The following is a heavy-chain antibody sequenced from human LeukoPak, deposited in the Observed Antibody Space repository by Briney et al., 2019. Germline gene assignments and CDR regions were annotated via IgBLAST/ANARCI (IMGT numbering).Heavy chain of an antibody. D-gene: IGHD3-16*02. V-gene: IGHV4-39*01. CDR1: GGSISSSSYY. J-gene: IGHJ4*02. Sequence: SGTLSLTCTVSGGSISSSSYYWGWIRQPPGKGLEWIGSIYYSGSTYYNPSLKSRVTISVDTSKNQFSLKLSSVTAADTAVYYCARQEYDYVWGSYHPFDYWGQGTLVTVSS. CDR3: ARQEYDYVWGSYHPFDY. CDR2: IYYSGST.